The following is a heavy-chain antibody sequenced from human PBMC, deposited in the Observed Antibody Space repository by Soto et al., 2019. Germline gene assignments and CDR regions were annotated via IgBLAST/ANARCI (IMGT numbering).Heavy chain of an antibody. CDR3: ARDGYGLLDP. CDR2: ISSGGSSI. CDR1: GVTLSNVW. V-gene: IGHV3-11*01. Sequence: PGGSLRLSCAVSGVTLSNVWMNWVRQAPGKGLEWVCYISSGGSSIYYADSVKGRFTISRDNAKNSLYLQMNSLRAEDTAVYYCARDGYGLLDPWGQGTQVTVSS. D-gene: IGHD5-18*01. J-gene: IGHJ5*02.